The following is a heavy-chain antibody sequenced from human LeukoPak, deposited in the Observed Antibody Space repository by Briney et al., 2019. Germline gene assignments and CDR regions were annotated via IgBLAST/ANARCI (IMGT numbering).Heavy chain of an antibody. CDR3: ARYYDYGTSDY. CDR1: GGSISSSSYY. D-gene: IGHD3-16*01. J-gene: IGHJ4*02. V-gene: IGHV4-39*01. CDR2: IYYSGST. Sequence: SETLSLTCTVSGGSISSSSYYWGWIRQPPGKGLEWIGSIYYSGSTYYNPSLKSRVTISVDTSKNQFSLKLSSVTAADTAVYYCARYYDYGTSDYWGQGTLVTVSS.